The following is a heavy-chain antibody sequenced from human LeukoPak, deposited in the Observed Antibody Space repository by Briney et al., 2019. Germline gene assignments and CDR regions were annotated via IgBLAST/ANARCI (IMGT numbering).Heavy chain of an antibody. CDR2: IIPLFRTA. J-gene: IGHJ6*02. Sequence: AASVKVSCKASGGTFNSYAINWVRQAPGQGLEWMGGIIPLFRTANYAQNFQGRVTITADESTRTAYMELSSLRSEDTAVYYCARIMEYCSSTSCYYGMDVWGQGTTVTVSS. CDR3: ARIMEYCSSTSCYYGMDV. CDR1: GGTFNSYA. D-gene: IGHD2-2*01. V-gene: IGHV1-69*13.